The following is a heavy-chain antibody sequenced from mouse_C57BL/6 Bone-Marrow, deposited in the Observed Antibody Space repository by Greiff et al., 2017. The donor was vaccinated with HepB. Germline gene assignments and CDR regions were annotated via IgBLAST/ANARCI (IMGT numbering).Heavy chain of an antibody. CDR3: ARPFITTAVFDV. CDR1: GFTFSSYG. Sequence: EVKLVESGGDLVKPGGSLKLSCAASGFTFSSYGMSWVRQTPDKRLEWVATISSGGSYTYYPDSVKGRFTISRDNAKNTLYLQMSSLKSEDTAMYYCARPFITTAVFDVWGTGTTVTVSS. D-gene: IGHD1-1*01. V-gene: IGHV5-6*01. J-gene: IGHJ1*03. CDR2: ISSGGSYT.